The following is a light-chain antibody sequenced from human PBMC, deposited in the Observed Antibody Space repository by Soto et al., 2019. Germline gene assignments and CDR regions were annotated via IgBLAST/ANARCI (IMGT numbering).Light chain of an antibody. CDR2: TGS. CDR1: QGISNW. V-gene: IGKV1-12*01. Sequence: DIQMTRSPSSVSASVGDRVSITCRASQGISNWLAWYQQKPGRAPKLLIYTGSSLQSGVPSRFSGTGSGTDFTLTISSLQPEDVATYYCQQANRFPLTFGGGTKVEIK. CDR3: QQANRFPLT. J-gene: IGKJ4*01.